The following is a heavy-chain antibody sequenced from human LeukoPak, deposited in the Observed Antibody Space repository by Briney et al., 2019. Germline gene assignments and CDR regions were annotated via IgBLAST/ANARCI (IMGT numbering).Heavy chain of an antibody. J-gene: IGHJ4*02. Sequence: SETLSLTCGVSGYSISRGYYWAWIRQPPGKGLEWIGTIYHTGSTYYNPSLESRVTISVDTSKNEFSLNLNSVTAADTAVYYCARAGWIITSGIDYWGQGALVTVSS. CDR1: GYSISRGYY. CDR2: IYHTGST. CDR3: ARAGWIITSGIDY. D-gene: IGHD3-10*01. V-gene: IGHV4-38-2*01.